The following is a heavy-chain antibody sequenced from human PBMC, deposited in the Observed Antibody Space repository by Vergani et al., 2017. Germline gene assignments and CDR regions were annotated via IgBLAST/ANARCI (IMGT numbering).Heavy chain of an antibody. CDR2: VYYSGTT. D-gene: IGHD3/OR15-3a*01. J-gene: IGHJ6*03. CDR3: ARGQTGYSRDWSTYFFYMDV. CDR1: GDAISRDTYS. V-gene: IGHV4-30-2*01. Sequence: QLQLQESDSRLVNPSQTLSLTCTLSGDAISRDTYSWNWVRQPPGKHLEWIGSVYYSGTTYYNPSLGGRVTMSIDKSKNHFSLTLTSVTAADSAFYFCARGQTGYSRDWSTYFFYMDVWGKGTTVTVSS.